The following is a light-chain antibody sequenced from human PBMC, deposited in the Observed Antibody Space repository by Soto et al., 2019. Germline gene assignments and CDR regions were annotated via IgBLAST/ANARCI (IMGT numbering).Light chain of an antibody. CDR1: QSVSSY. CDR3: QKRSNWPWT. CDR2: DAS. V-gene: IGKV3-11*01. Sequence: EIVMTPSPATLSVSPGERATLSCRASQSVSSYLAWYQQKPGQAPRLLIYDASNRATGIPARFSGSGSGTDFTLTISSLEPEDFAVYYCQKRSNWPWTCGQGTKGAIK. J-gene: IGKJ1*01.